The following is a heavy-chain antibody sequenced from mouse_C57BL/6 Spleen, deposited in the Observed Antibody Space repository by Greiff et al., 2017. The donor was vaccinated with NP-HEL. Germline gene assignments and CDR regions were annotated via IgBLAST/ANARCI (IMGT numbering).Heavy chain of an antibody. CDR3: ARHYYGGSANYFDY. Sequence: EVQLVESGGDLVKPGGSLKLSCAASGFTFSSYGMSWVRQTPDKRLEWVATISSGGSYTYYPDSVKGRFTISRDNAKKTLYMQMSSMRCAATAMYYCARHYYGGSANYFDYWGQGTTLTVSS. CDR1: GFTFSSYG. D-gene: IGHD1-1*01. V-gene: IGHV5-6*01. J-gene: IGHJ2*01. CDR2: ISSGGSYT.